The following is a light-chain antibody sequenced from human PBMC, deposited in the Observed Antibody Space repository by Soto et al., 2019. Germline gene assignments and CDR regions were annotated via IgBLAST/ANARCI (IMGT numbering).Light chain of an antibody. V-gene: IGLV1-44*01. CDR3: AAWDDSLNGPT. J-gene: IGLJ2*01. Sequence: QPVLSQPPSTSGTPGQRVTISCSGGSSNIGTYTVSWYQQFPETAPRLLIYGSSRRPSGVPDRFSGSKSGTSASLSIGGLHSEDEADYYCAAWDDSLNGPTFGGGTKLTVL. CDR2: GSS. CDR1: SSNIGTYT.